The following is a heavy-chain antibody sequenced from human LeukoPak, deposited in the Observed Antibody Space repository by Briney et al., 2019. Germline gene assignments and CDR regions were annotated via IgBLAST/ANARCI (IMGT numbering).Heavy chain of an antibody. V-gene: IGHV3-72*01. CDR3: ARDIQEMPDY. CDR1: GFTFSDHY. CDR2: IRNKANSYTT. J-gene: IGHJ4*02. Sequence: GGSLRLSCAASGFTFSDHYMDWVRQAPGKGLEWVGRIRNKANSYTTEYAASVKGRFTVSRDDSRNSLYLQMNSLKTEETAVYYCARDIQEMPDYWGQGTLVIVSS. D-gene: IGHD2-2*01.